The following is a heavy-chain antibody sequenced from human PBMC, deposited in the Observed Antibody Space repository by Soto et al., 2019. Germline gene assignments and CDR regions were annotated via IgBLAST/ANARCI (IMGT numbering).Heavy chain of an antibody. Sequence: GASVKVSCKASGYIFTSYYIHWVRQAPGQGLEWMGIINPSRDSTTYAQKFQGRVTITRDTSASTVYMELSSLRSEDTAVYYCARRPYCSGGSCYGEAFDIWGQGTMVTVSS. CDR1: GYIFTSYY. CDR2: INPSRDST. J-gene: IGHJ3*02. CDR3: ARRPYCSGGSCYGEAFDI. D-gene: IGHD2-15*01. V-gene: IGHV1-46*03.